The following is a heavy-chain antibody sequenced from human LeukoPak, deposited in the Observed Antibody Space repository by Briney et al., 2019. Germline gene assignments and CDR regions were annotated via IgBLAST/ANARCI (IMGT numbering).Heavy chain of an antibody. CDR2: INHSGST. CDR3: ASWAYSYGPYYFDY. V-gene: IGHV4-34*01. CDR1: GGSFSGYY. Sequence: SETLSLTCAVYGGSFSGYYWSWIRQPSGKGLEWIGEINHSGSTNYNPSLKSRVTISVDTSKYQFSLKLSSVTAADTAVYYCASWAYSYGPYYFDYWGQGTLVTVSS. D-gene: IGHD5-18*01. J-gene: IGHJ4*02.